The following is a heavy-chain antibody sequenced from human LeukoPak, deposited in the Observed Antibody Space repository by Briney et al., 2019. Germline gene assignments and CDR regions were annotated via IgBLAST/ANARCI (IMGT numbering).Heavy chain of an antibody. Sequence: GGSLRLSCAASGFTFSSYSMNWVRQAPGKGLEWVSYISSSSSTIYYADSVKGRFTISRDNAKNSLYLQMNSLRAEDTALYYCAKATERGSYWGIDYWGQGTLVTVSS. J-gene: IGHJ4*02. V-gene: IGHV3-48*01. D-gene: IGHD1-26*01. CDR1: GFTFSSYS. CDR2: ISSSSSTI. CDR3: AKATERGSYWGIDY.